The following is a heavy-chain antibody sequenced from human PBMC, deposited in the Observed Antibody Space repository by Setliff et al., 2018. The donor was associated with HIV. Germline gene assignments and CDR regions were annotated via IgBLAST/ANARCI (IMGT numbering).Heavy chain of an antibody. V-gene: IGHV3-48*04. CDR3: VATGTLFYLYRDI. J-gene: IGHJ6*03. CDR2: ISSTGSAR. CDR1: AFTFRRYS. Sequence: GGSLRLSCAASAFTFRRYSMNWVRQAPGKGLEWISYISSTGSARHYADSVQGRFSISRDNAKKSLYLQMNNLRAEDSAVYYCVATGTLFYLYRDIWGKGTTVTVSS. D-gene: IGHD1-1*01.